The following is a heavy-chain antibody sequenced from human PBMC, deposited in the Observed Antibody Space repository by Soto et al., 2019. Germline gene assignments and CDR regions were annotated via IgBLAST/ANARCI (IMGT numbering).Heavy chain of an antibody. V-gene: IGHV3-66*01. D-gene: IGHD6-13*01. Sequence: PGGSLRLSCAASGFTVGSNYMSWVRQAPGKGLEWVSVIYSGGSTYYADSVKGRFTISRDNSKNTLYLQMNSLRAEDTAVYYCARIPEDGEQQLESLYYYYGMDVWGQGTTVTVSS. J-gene: IGHJ6*02. CDR1: GFTVGSNY. CDR2: IYSGGST. CDR3: ARIPEDGEQQLESLYYYYGMDV.